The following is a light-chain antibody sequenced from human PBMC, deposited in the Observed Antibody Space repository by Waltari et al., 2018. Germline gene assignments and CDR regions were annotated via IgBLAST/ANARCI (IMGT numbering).Light chain of an antibody. Sequence: DIQLTQSPSFLSASVGDRVTITCRASQGINSFLAWYQQKPGKAPKLLIYAASTLQSGVPSRFSGGGSWTEFTLTISSLQPEDFAAYSCQQLSTYPWTFGQGTRLEIK. V-gene: IGKV1-9*01. CDR1: QGINSF. CDR3: QQLSTYPWT. CDR2: AAS. J-gene: IGKJ2*02.